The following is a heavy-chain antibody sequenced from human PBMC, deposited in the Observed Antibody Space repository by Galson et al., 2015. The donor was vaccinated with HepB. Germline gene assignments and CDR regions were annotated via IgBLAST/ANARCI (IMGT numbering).Heavy chain of an antibody. CDR2: IKQDGSEK. CDR1: GFTFSSYW. V-gene: IGHV3-7*01. J-gene: IGHJ4*02. D-gene: IGHD3-10*01. Sequence: SLRLSCAASGFTFSSYWMSWVRQAPGKGLEWVANIKQDGSEKYYVDSVKGRFTISRDNAKNSLYLQMNSLRAEDTAVYYCAREGITMVRGVIDYWGQGTLVTVSS. CDR3: AREGITMVRGVIDY.